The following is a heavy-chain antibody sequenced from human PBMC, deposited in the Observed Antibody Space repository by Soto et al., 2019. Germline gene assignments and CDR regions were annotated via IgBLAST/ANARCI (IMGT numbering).Heavy chain of an antibody. V-gene: IGHV4-59*01. CDR3: ARHVVVPAAPFDY. D-gene: IGHD2-2*01. CDR1: GGSISSYY. J-gene: IGHJ4*02. CDR2: IYYSGST. Sequence: SETLSLTCTVSGGSISSYYWSWIRQPPGKGLEWIGYIYYSGSTNYNPSLKSRVTISVDTSKNQFSLKLSSVTAADTAVYYCARHVVVPAAPFDYWGQGTLVTVSS.